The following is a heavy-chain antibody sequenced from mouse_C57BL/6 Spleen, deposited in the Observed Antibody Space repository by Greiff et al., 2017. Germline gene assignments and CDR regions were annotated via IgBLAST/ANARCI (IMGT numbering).Heavy chain of an antibody. Sequence: VMLVESGPGLVQPSQSLSITCTVSGFSLTSYGVHWVRQSPGKGLEWLGVIWRGGSTDYNAAFMSRLSITKDNSKSQVFFKMNSLQADDTAIYYWAKGGYGSSSYYFDYWGQGTTLTVSS. CDR3: AKGGYGSSSYYFDY. CDR2: IWRGGST. J-gene: IGHJ2*01. D-gene: IGHD1-1*01. CDR1: GFSLTSYG. V-gene: IGHV2-5*01.